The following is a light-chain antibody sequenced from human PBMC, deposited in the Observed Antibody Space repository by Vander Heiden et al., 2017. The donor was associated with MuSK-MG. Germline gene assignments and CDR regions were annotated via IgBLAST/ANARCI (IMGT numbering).Light chain of an antibody. J-gene: IGLJ3*02. CDR2: LNSDGSH. V-gene: IGLV4-69*01. Sequence: QLVLTHSPSASASLGASVKLICTLSSGHSSYAIAWHQQQPEKGPRYMMKLNSDGSHSKGDVIPDRFSGSSSGAARYLTISSLQAEDEADYYCQTWGTGILVFGGGTKLTVL. CDR1: SGHSSYA. CDR3: QTWGTGILV.